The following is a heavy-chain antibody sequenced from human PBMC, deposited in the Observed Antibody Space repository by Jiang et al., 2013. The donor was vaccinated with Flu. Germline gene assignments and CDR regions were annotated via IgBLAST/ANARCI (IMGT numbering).Heavy chain of an antibody. J-gene: IGHJ4*02. Sequence: SGAEVKKPGASVRISCKTSGYTFTSYYIHWVRQSLGQGFEWMAIINPSGGSTTYARKFQDRVTVTRDTSTNTVYMELSSLTSEDTAVYYCARGYGYSYGYDYWGQGTLVTVSS. D-gene: IGHD5-18*01. CDR2: INPSGGST. CDR3: ARGYGYSYGYDY. V-gene: IGHV1-46*01. CDR1: GYTFTSYY.